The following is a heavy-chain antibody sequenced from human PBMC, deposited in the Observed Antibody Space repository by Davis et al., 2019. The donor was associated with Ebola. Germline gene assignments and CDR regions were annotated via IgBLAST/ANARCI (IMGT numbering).Heavy chain of an antibody. J-gene: IGHJ3*02. V-gene: IGHV1-2*02. CDR1: GYTFTGYY. CDR2: FNPNSGGT. D-gene: IGHD2-15*01. Sequence: ASVKVSCQASGYTFTGYYMHCARHAPGQGLEWMGSFNPNSGGTNYAQKLQGRVTMTTDTSTSTAYMERRSLRSDDPAVYYCARGGIEIYRRIGYCSGGSCYGNAFDIWGQGTMVTVSS. CDR3: ARGGIEIYRRIGYCSGGSCYGNAFDI.